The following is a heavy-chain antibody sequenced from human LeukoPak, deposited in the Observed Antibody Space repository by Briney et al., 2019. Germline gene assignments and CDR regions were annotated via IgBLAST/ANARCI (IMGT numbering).Heavy chain of an antibody. J-gene: IGHJ4*02. D-gene: IGHD3-10*01. CDR3: ARVSYYGSGSYYNEDY. CDR1: GGTFSSYA. V-gene: IGHV1-69*06. CDR2: IIPIFGTA. Sequence: SVQVSCKASGGTFSSYAISWVRQAPGQGLEWMGGIIPIFGTANYAQKFQGRVTITADKSTSTAYMELSSLRSEDTAVYYCARVSYYGSGSYYNEDYWGQGTLVTVSS.